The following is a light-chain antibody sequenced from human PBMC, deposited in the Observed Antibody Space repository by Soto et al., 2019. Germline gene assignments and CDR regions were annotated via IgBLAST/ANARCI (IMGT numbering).Light chain of an antibody. CDR3: VLYMGSGIWV. CDR1: SGSVSTSYY. J-gene: IGLJ3*02. Sequence: QTVVTQEPSFSVSPGRTVTLTCGLSSGSVSTSYYPSWYQQTPGQAPRTLIYSTNTRSSGVPDRFSGSILVNKAALTITGAQADDESDYCCVLYMGSGIWVFGGGTKLTVL. CDR2: STN. V-gene: IGLV8-61*01.